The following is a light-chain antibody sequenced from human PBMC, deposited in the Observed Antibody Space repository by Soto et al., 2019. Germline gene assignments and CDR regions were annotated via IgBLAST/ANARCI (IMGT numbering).Light chain of an antibody. J-gene: IGKJ1*01. Sequence: DIQMTQSPSTLSGSVGDRVTITCRASQTISSWLAWYQQKPGKAPKLLIYKASTLKSGVPSRFSGSGSGTEFTLTISRLQPYYFGTYYCQHYNSYSEAFGQGTKVELK. V-gene: IGKV1-5*03. CDR2: KAS. CDR1: QTISSW. CDR3: QHYNSYSEA.